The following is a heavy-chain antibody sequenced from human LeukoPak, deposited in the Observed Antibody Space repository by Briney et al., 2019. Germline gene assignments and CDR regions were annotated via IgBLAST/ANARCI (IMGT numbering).Heavy chain of an antibody. CDR2: ISSSRSYI. J-gene: IGHJ5*02. V-gene: IGHV3-21*01. D-gene: IGHD2-2*01. CDR3: ARDLPPSVVVPYGWFDP. Sequence: GGSLRLSCAASGFTFSSYSMNWVRQAPGKGLEWVSSISSSRSYIYYADSVKGLFTISRDNAKNSLYLQMNSPRAEDTAVYYCARDLPPSVVVPYGWFDPWGQGTLVTVSS. CDR1: GFTFSSYS.